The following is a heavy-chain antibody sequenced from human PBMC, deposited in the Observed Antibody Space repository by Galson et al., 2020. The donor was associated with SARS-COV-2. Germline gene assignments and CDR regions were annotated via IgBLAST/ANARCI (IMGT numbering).Heavy chain of an antibody. CDR2: ISANKGKT. Sequence: ASVKVSCKASGYTLIDYGISWVRQAPGQGLEWMAWISANKGKTNYAQTFQGRVTVTTDTSTGTAYMELTSLRSDDTAVYYCARVQTSSIYGVVIGRCFDSWGQGTQVTVSS. J-gene: IGHJ4*02. V-gene: IGHV1-18*01. D-gene: IGHD3-3*01. CDR1: GYTLIDYG. CDR3: ARVQTSSIYGVVIGRCFDS.